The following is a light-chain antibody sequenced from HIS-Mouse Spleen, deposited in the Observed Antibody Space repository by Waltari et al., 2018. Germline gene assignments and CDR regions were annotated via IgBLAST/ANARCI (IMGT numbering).Light chain of an antibody. CDR2: DVS. CDR3: SSYTSSSFNVV. V-gene: IGLV2-14*03. J-gene: IGLJ2*01. CDR1: SSDVGGYHY. Sequence: QSALTQPASVSGSPGQSITISCTGTSSDVGGYHYVSWYQQHPGKAPKLMIYDVSNRRSGVSNRLSGSKSGNTASLTISGLQAEDEADYYCSSYTSSSFNVVFGGGTKLTVL.